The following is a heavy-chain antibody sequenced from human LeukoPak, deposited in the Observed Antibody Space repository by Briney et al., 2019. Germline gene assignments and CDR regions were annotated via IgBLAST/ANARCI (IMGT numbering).Heavy chain of an antibody. CDR1: GYSLTSFD. Sequence: GASVKVSCKASGYSLTSFDINWVRRGSGQGFEWMGWMNPKRGNTGYAPTFQGRVTITRDTSIDTAFMELSSLRPDDTAVYYCARGGSSSSYYNNYGMDVWGQGTTITVSS. D-gene: IGHD6-13*01. CDR3: ARGGSSSSYYNNYGMDV. J-gene: IGHJ6*02. V-gene: IGHV1-8*01. CDR2: MNPKRGNT.